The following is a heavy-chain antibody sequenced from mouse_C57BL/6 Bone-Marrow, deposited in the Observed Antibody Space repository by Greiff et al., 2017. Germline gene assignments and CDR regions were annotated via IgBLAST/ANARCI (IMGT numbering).Heavy chain of an antibody. J-gene: IGHJ3*01. V-gene: IGHV1-61*01. CDR3: ARSGYYGSLFAY. Sequence: QVQLQQPGAELVRPGSSVKLSCKASGYTFTSYWMDWVKQRPGQGLEWIGNIYPSDSETHYNQKFKDKATLTVDKSSSTAYMQLSSLTSEDSAVYYCARSGYYGSLFAYGGQGTLVTVSA. CDR1: GYTFTSYW. CDR2: IYPSDSET. D-gene: IGHD1-1*01.